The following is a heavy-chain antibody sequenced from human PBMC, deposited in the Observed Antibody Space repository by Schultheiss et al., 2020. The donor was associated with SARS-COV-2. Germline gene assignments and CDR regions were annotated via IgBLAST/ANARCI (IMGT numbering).Heavy chain of an antibody. CDR2: IGTAGDT. CDR1: GFTFSSYD. D-gene: IGHD3-3*01. Sequence: GESLKISCAASGFTFSSYDMHWVRQATGKGLEWVSAIGTAGDTYYQGSVKGRFTISRENAKNSLYLQMNSLKTEDTAVYYCTTRFLEWLPFDYWGQGTLVTVSS. V-gene: IGHV3-13*04. J-gene: IGHJ4*02. CDR3: TTRFLEWLPFDY.